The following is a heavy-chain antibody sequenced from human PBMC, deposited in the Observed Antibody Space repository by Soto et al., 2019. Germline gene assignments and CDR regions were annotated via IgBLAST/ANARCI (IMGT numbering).Heavy chain of an antibody. CDR2: IIPILGTA. CDR1: GGTFSSYA. V-gene: IGHV1-69*13. J-gene: IGHJ5*02. Sequence: SVKVSCKASGGTFSSYAISWVRQAPGQGLEWMGGIIPILGTANYAQKFQGRVTITADESTSTAYMELSSLRSEDTAVYYCARDWTIVGAIRLDTWGQGTLVTVSS. CDR3: ARDWTIVGAIRLDT. D-gene: IGHD1-26*01.